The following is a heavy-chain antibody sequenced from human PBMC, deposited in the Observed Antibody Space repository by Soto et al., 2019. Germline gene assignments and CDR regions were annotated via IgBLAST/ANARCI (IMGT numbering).Heavy chain of an antibody. V-gene: IGHV1-8*01. J-gene: IGHJ3*02. D-gene: IGHD3-16*02. CDR3: ASGHDYIWGSYRRPGPGNAFDI. CDR1: GYTFTSYD. CDR2: MNPNSGNT. Sequence: GASVKVSCKASGYTFTSYDINWVRQATGQGLEWMGWMNPNSGNTGYAQKFQGRVTMTRNTSISTAYMELSSLRSEDTAVYYCASGHDYIWGSYRRPGPGNAFDIWGQGTMVTVSS.